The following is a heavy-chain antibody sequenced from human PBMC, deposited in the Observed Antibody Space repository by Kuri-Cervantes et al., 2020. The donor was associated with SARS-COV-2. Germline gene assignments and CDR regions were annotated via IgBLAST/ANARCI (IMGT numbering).Heavy chain of an antibody. V-gene: IGHV3-30*19. CDR1: GFTFSSYG. J-gene: IGHJ6*03. CDR2: ISYDGSNK. D-gene: IGHD2-8*01. CDR3: ARAGNVLMVYAIAYYMDV. Sequence: GESLKISCAASGFTFSSYGMHWVRQAPGKGLEWVAVISYDGSNKYYADSVEGRFTISRDNSKNTLYLQMNSLRAEDTAVYYCARAGNVLMVYAIAYYMDVWGKGTTVTVSS.